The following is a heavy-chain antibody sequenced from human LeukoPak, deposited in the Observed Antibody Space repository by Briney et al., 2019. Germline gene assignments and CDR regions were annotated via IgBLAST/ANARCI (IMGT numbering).Heavy chain of an antibody. CDR1: GGSFSGYY. CDR3: ARGPSIAAAALSWFDP. Sequence: PSETLSLTCAVYGGSFSGYYWSWIRQPPGKGLEWIGEINHSGSTNYNPSLKSRVTISVDTSKNQFSLKLSSVTAADTAVYYCARGPSIAAAALSWFDPWGQEPWSPSPQ. V-gene: IGHV4-34*01. D-gene: IGHD6-13*01. CDR2: INHSGST. J-gene: IGHJ5*02.